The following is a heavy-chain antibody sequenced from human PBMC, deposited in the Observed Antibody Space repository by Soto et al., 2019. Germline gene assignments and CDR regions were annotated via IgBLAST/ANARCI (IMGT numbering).Heavy chain of an antibody. Sequence: SSETLSLTCTVSGGSVSSGSYYWSWIRQPPGKGLEWIGYIYYSGSTNYNPSLKSRVTISVDTSKNQFSLKLSSVTAADTAVYYCARDGIVATFDYWGQGTLVTVSS. CDR3: ARDGIVATFDY. J-gene: IGHJ4*02. V-gene: IGHV4-61*01. CDR2: IYYSGST. D-gene: IGHD5-12*01. CDR1: GGSVSSGSYY.